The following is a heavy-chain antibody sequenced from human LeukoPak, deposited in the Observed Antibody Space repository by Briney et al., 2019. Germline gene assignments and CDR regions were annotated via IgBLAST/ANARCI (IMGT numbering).Heavy chain of an antibody. V-gene: IGHV1-69*04. CDR1: GGTFSSYA. J-gene: IGHJ4*02. CDR2: FIPILGIA. Sequence: ASVKVSCKASGGTFSSYAISWVRQAPEQGLEWRGRFIPILGIANYAQKFQGRVTITADKSTSTAYMELSSLRSEDTAVYYCASVPKGYSSGWYFDYWGQGTLVTVSS. CDR3: ASVPKGYSSGWYFDY. D-gene: IGHD6-19*01.